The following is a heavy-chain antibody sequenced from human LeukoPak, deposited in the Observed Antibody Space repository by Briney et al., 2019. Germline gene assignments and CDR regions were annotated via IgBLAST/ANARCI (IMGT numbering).Heavy chain of an antibody. Sequence: GGSQRLSCAASGFIISDYGVHWVRQVPGKGLEGVATISYDGNKQFYGDSVKGQFTISRDDSKNTVFLHMNNLGPEDTAVYYCVHDAYSYRWYEYGAFDFWGRGTLVTVSS. CDR1: GFIISDYG. J-gene: IGHJ4*02. D-gene: IGHD3-16*02. V-gene: IGHV3-30*18. CDR3: VHDAYSYRWYEYGAFDF. CDR2: ISYDGNKQ.